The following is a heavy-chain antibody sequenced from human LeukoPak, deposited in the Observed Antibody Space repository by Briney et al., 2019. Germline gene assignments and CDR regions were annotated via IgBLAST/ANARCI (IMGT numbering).Heavy chain of an antibody. CDR3: ARGGGLDV. Sequence: GGSLRLSCAASGFTFSSYAMSWARQAPGKGLEWVASMNHNGNVNYYVDSVKGRFTISRDNAKNSLYLQMSNLRAEDTAVYFCARGGGLDVWGQGATVTVSS. V-gene: IGHV3-7*03. J-gene: IGHJ6*02. CDR1: GFTFSSYA. CDR2: MNHNGNVN. D-gene: IGHD3-16*01.